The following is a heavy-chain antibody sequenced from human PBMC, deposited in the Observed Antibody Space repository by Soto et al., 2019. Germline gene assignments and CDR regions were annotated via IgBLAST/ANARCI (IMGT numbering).Heavy chain of an antibody. J-gene: IGHJ6*02. CDR3: ARGGEYYDFWSGSYYYGMDV. V-gene: IGHV4-31*03. D-gene: IGHD3-3*01. CDR1: GGSISSGGYY. Sequence: LTCTVSGGSISSGGYYWSWIRQHPGKGLEWIGYIYYSGSTYYNPSLKSRVTISVDTSKNQFSLKLSSVTAADTAVYYCARGGEYYDFWSGSYYYGMDVWGQGTTVTVSS. CDR2: IYYSGST.